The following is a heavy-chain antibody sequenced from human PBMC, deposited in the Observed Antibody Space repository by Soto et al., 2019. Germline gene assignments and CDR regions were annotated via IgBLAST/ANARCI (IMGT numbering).Heavy chain of an antibody. CDR2: IYYSGRT. CDR3: ASGRGYSYGSFDY. D-gene: IGHD5-18*01. J-gene: IGHJ4*02. Sequence: QVQLQESGPGLVKPSETLSLTCTVSGGSISSYYWSWIRQPPGKGLEWLGYIYYSGRTNYNPSLKSRVTISVDTSKNQFSLKLSSVTAADTAVYYCASGRGYSYGSFDYWGQGTLVTVSS. CDR1: GGSISSYY. V-gene: IGHV4-59*01.